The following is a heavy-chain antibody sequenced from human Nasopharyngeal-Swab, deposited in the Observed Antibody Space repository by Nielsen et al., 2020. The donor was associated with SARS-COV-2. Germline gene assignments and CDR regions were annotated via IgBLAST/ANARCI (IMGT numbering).Heavy chain of an antibody. Sequence: ASVKVSCKASGYTFTSYDINWVRQATGQGLEWMGWMNPNSGNTGYAQKFQGRVTMTRNTSISTAYMELSSLRSEDTAVYYCVHSSSYYYGMDVWGQGTTATVSS. CDR1: GYTFTSYD. CDR2: MNPNSGNT. CDR3: VHSSSYYYGMDV. D-gene: IGHD5-18*01. V-gene: IGHV1-8*01. J-gene: IGHJ6*02.